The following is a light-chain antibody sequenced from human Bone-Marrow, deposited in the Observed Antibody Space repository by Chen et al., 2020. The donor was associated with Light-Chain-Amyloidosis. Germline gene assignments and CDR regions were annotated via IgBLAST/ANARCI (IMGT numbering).Light chain of an antibody. V-gene: IGLV2-14*01. CDR1: SGDVGTYNY. J-gene: IGLJ1*01. CDR3: SSFTSSSSYV. CDR2: AVS. Sequence: QSALTQPASVSGSPGQSITISCTGTSGDVGTYNYVYWYQQHPGKAPKVMIYAVSNRPSGVSTRFSGSKAGNTASLTISGLQAEDEADYYCSSFTSSSSYVFGPGTKVTVL.